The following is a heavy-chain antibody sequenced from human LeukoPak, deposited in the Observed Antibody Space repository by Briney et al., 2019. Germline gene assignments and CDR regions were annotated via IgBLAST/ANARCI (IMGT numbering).Heavy chain of an antibody. D-gene: IGHD6-19*01. CDR3: AREDYSSGWSGKNDY. V-gene: IGHV3-7*01. CDR2: IKEDGSEK. J-gene: IGHJ4*02. Sequence: GGSLRLSCAASGFSFSNYWMSWVRQAPGKGLEWVANIKEDGSEKYYVDSVKGRFTISRDNAKNSLYLHMNRLRAEDTAVYYCAREDYSSGWSGKNDYWGQGTLVTVSS. CDR1: GFSFSNYW.